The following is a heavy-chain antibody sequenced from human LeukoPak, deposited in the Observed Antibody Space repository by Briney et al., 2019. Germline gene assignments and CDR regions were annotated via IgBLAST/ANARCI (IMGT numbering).Heavy chain of an antibody. CDR2: INHSGST. Sequence: GSLRLSCAASGFTFSSHWMSWVRQPPGKGLEWIEEINHSGSTNYNPSLKSRVTISVDTSKNQFSLKLSSVTAADTAVYYCAREDVQLWLGYFDYWGQGTLVTVSS. CDR3: AREDVQLWLGYFDY. D-gene: IGHD5-18*01. V-gene: IGHV4-34*01. J-gene: IGHJ4*02. CDR1: GFTFSSHW.